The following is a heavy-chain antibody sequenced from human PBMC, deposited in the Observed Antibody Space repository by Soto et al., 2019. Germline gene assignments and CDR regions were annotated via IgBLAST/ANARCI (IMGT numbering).Heavy chain of an antibody. J-gene: IGHJ5*02. V-gene: IGHV4-39*01. Sequence: QLLLQESGPGLVKPSETLSLTCTVSGGSILDSTYYWAWIRQSPGKGLEWIGTIFYSGGSFYTPSLKSRVTMSVDTSNNQFSLKLSSVTAADTAVYYCSSQASGYYYGWFEHWGQGTLVTVSS. CDR1: GGSILDSTYY. CDR2: IFYSGGS. CDR3: SSQASGYYYGWFEH. D-gene: IGHD3-22*01.